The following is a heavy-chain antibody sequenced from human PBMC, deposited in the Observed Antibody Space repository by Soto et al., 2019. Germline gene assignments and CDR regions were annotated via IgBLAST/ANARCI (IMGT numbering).Heavy chain of an antibody. CDR3: VKRGRNWGAFDF. D-gene: IGHD7-27*01. V-gene: IGHV3-23*01. CDR2: IGGTDGDSDGVP. J-gene: IGHJ3*01. CDR1: GFFLNNYP. Sequence: VQLLESGGDLVQPGGSLRLSCVAPGFFLNNYPLVWVRQVPGKGLEWVSTIGGTDGDSDGVPWYEDSVKGRFTISRDSSANTLFLHMDNLRAEDSALYYCVKRGRNWGAFDFWGQGTTVVVSS.